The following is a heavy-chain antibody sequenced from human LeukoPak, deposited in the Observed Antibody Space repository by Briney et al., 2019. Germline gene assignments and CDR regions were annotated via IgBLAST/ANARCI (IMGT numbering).Heavy chain of an antibody. Sequence: SETLSLTCAVYGGSFSTYYWSWVRQPPGKGLEWIGEINHSGSTNYNPSLKSRLTISVDTSKNQFSLKLSSVTAADTPLYYCASEHRITMVRGVIPRWFDLWGQGTLVSVSS. J-gene: IGHJ5*02. CDR3: ASEHRITMVRGVIPRWFDL. V-gene: IGHV4-34*01. CDR2: INHSGST. CDR1: GGSFSTYY. D-gene: IGHD3-10*01.